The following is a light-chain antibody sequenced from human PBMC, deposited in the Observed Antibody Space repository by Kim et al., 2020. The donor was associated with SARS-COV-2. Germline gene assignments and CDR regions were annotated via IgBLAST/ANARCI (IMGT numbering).Light chain of an antibody. Sequence: SPGERATPHCRASQSVSSRYLASYQQKPGQPPRLLIYGASSRAAGTPDRFSGSGSGTDFSLTISRLEPEDLAVYYCQQYGSSLPYTFGQGTKLEI. J-gene: IGKJ2*01. CDR3: QQYGSSLPYT. V-gene: IGKV3-20*01. CDR2: GAS. CDR1: QSVSSRY.